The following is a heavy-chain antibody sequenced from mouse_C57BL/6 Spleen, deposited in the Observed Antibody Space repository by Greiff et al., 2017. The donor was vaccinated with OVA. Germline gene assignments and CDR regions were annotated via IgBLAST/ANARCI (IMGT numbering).Heavy chain of an antibody. V-gene: IGHV7-3*01. CDR2: IRNKANGYTT. CDR3: ARYETPYYYAMDY. J-gene: IGHJ4*01. CDR1: GFTFTDYY. Sequence: EVKLVESGGGLVQPGGSLSLSCAASGFTFTDYYMSWVRQPPGKALEWLGFIRNKANGYTTEYSASVKGRFTISRDNSQSILYLQMNALRAEDSATYYCARYETPYYYAMDYWGQGTSVTVSS.